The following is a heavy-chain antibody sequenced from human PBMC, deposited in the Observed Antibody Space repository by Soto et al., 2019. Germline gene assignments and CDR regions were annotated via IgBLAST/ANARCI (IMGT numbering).Heavy chain of an antibody. CDR2: INHSGST. CDR1: GGSFSGYY. CDR3: ASKKRYYYDSSGYYFQ. Sequence: SETLSLTCAVYGGSFSGYYWSWIRQPPGKGLEWIGEINHSGSTNYNPSLKSRVTISVDTSKNQFSLKLSSVTAADTDVYYCASKKRYYYDSSGYYFQWGQGTLVTVSS. V-gene: IGHV4-34*01. D-gene: IGHD3-22*01. J-gene: IGHJ4*02.